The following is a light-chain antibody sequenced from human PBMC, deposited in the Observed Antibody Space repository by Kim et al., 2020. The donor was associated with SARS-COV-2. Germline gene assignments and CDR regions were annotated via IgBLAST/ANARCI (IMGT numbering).Light chain of an antibody. V-gene: IGKV1-33*01. CDR2: DVS. J-gene: IGKJ4*01. CDR3: QQYDILPLT. CDR1: QDISKY. Sequence: DIQMTQSPSSLSASVGDRVSITCQASQDISKYLNWYQQKPGKAPTLLIYDVSNLETGVPSRFSGSGSGAHFSLTISRLQPEDIATYYCQQYDILPLTFGGGTKVDIK.